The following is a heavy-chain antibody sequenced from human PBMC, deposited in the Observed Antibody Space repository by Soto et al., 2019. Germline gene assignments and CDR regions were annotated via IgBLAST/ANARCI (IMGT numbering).Heavy chain of an antibody. J-gene: IGHJ4*02. Sequence: QVRLVESGGDVVKPGGSLRLSCAASGFTFSHHYMSWIRQAPGKGLEWISYISSSGTYADYADSVKGRFTIPRDNAKNSLFLQMSSLRADDTAIYYCAREEGLSATPDYWGQGTLVIVS. CDR3: AREEGLSATPDY. CDR1: GFTFSHHY. CDR2: ISSSGTYA. D-gene: IGHD3-3*02. V-gene: IGHV3-11*06.